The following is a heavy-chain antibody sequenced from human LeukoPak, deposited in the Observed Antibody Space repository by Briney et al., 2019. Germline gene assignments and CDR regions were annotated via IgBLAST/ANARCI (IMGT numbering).Heavy chain of an antibody. CDR3: ATETLTYYYDSSGYG. D-gene: IGHD3-22*01. CDR2: FDPEDGET. J-gene: IGHJ4*02. CDR1: GYTFTSYD. V-gene: IGHV1-24*01. Sequence: GASVKVSCKASGYTFTSYDINWVRQAPGKGLEWMGGFDPEDGETIYAQKFQGRVTMTEDTSTDTAYMELSSLRSEDTAVYYCATETLTYYYDSSGYGWGQGTLVTVSS.